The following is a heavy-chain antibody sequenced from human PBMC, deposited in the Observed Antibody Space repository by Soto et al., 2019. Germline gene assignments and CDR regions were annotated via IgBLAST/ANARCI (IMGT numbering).Heavy chain of an antibody. CDR3: AKMALRFLDWSYFDS. V-gene: IGHV3-9*01. CDR2: ISWNGNKI. J-gene: IGHJ4*02. Sequence: EVHLVESGGGWVQPGRSLRLSCEASKFNFAEYAMHWVRQAPGKGLEWVSSISWNGNKIVYADSVKGRFTVSRDNAKMSLYLQMNSLRAEDSALYYCAKMALRFLDWSYFDSWGQGTLVTVSS. CDR1: KFNFAEYA. D-gene: IGHD3-3*01.